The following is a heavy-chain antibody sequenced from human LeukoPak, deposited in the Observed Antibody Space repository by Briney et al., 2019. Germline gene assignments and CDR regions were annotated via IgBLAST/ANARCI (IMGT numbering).Heavy chain of an antibody. V-gene: IGHV3-15*01. Sequence: GGSLRLSCAASGFTFTNAWMTWVRQAPGKGLEWVGRIKSKTDGGTTDYAASLKGRFTISRDDSKNTLFLQINSVKTEDTAVYYCTTGSEGFGEFHFDYWGQGTLVTVSS. D-gene: IGHD3-10*01. CDR3: TTGSEGFGEFHFDY. CDR2: IKSKTDGGTT. J-gene: IGHJ4*02. CDR1: GFTFTNAW.